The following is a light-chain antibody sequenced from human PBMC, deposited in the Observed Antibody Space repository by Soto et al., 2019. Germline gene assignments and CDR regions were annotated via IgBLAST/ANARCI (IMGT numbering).Light chain of an antibody. CDR3: SSYTSSSTYVV. V-gene: IGLV2-14*01. CDR1: SSDVGGYNY. CDR2: DDS. J-gene: IGLJ2*01. Sequence: QSALTQPASVSGSPGQSITISCTGTSSDVGGYNYVSWYQQHQGKTPKLMIYDDSNRPSGVSNRFSGSKSGNTASLTISGLQAEDEADYYCSSYTSSSTYVVFGGGTKVTVL.